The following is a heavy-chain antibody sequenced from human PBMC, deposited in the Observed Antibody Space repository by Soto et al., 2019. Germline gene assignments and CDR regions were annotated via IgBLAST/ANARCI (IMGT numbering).Heavy chain of an antibody. CDR3: ARDDPTSGWWYYFYY. V-gene: IGHV1-18*01. D-gene: IGHD6-19*01. J-gene: IGHJ4*02. CDR2: ISAYNGNT. Sequence: QVQLVQSGAEVKKPGASVKVSCKASGYTFTSYGISWVRQAPGQGLEWMGWISAYNGNTHYAQKLQGRVTITTHTSTSTAYMELRSLRSDDTAVYYCARDDPTSGWWYYFYYGGQGTLVTVSS. CDR1: GYTFTSYG.